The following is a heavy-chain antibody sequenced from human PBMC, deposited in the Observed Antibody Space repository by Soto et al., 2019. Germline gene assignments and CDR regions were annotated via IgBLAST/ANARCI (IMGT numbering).Heavy chain of an antibody. J-gene: IGHJ6*02. CDR3: ARVRGTPLYGMDV. V-gene: IGHV3-48*02. D-gene: IGHD3-10*01. CDR1: GFTFTGYG. CDR2: IGRSSDSI. Sequence: EGQLVESGGGLVQPGESLRLSCAASGFTFTGYGTNWVRQAPGKGLEWISSIGRSSDSIYYADSVKGRFTISRDNAKDSLYLQMNSLTDEDTALYYCARVRGTPLYGMDVWGQGTTVTVSS.